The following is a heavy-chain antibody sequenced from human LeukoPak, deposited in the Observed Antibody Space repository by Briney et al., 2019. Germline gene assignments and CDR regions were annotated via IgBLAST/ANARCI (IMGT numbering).Heavy chain of an antibody. Sequence: QPGGSLRLSCAASGFTFSSYGMHWVRQAPGKGLEWVAVISYDGSNKYYADSVKGRFTISRDNSKNTLYLQMNSLRAEDTAVYYCAASGRDGYNYCAYWGQGTLVTVSS. J-gene: IGHJ4*02. CDR1: GFTFSSYG. D-gene: IGHD5-24*01. V-gene: IGHV3-30*03. CDR3: AASGRDGYNYCAY. CDR2: ISYDGSNK.